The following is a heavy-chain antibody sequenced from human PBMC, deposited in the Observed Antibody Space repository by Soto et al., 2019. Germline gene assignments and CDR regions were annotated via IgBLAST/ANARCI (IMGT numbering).Heavy chain of an antibody. CDR2: TYITGDS. J-gene: IGHJ6*02. D-gene: IGHD3-3*01. V-gene: IGHV4-4*07. CDR3: ARDMRVFGGMDV. Sequence: SETLSLTCTICGGSITSDYWSWIRQPAGKGLEWIGRTYITGDSNYSPSLKSRVTMSLDTSKNQFSLKLSSATAADTAVYYCARDMRVFGGMDVWGRGTTVT. CDR1: GGSITSDY.